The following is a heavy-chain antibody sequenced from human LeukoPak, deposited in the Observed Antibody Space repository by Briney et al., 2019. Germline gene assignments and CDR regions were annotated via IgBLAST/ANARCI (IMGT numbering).Heavy chain of an antibody. CDR2: IKGDGSST. CDR1: GFTFSTYW. CDR3: ARASTTVPNLLDH. J-gene: IGHJ4*02. D-gene: IGHD4-17*01. V-gene: IGHV3-74*01. Sequence: SGGSLRLSCAASGFTFSTYWMHWVRQAPGKGLVWVARIKGDGSSTIYADSVKGRFTISGDNSKNTLYLQTSSLRAEDTAVYYCARASTTVPNLLDHWGRGTLVTVSS.